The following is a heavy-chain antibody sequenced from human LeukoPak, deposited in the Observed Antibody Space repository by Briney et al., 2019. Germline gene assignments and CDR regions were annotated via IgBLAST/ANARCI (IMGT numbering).Heavy chain of an antibody. J-gene: IGHJ6*03. CDR3: ARGYFFGYYYIDV. CDR2: INHSGST. CDR1: GGSFSGYY. D-gene: IGHD2/OR15-2a*01. Sequence: SETLSLTCAVYGGSFSGYYWSWIRQPPGKGLEWIGEINHSGSTNYNPSLKSRVTISVDTSKNQFSLKLSSVTAADTAVYYCARGYFFGYYYIDVWGKGTTVTVSS. V-gene: IGHV4-34*01.